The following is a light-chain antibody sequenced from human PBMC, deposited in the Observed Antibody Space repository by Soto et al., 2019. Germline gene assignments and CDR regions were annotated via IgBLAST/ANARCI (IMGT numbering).Light chain of an antibody. Sequence: DIQMTQSPSTLSGSVGDRVTITCRASQTISIWLAWYQQKPGKDPKLLLYKSSTLKSGVPSRFSGSESGTECTLTISSLQHDDFANYYCQHYNSYSESFGQGPKVELK. V-gene: IGKV1-5*03. CDR2: KSS. CDR3: QHYNSYSES. CDR1: QTISIW. J-gene: IGKJ1*01.